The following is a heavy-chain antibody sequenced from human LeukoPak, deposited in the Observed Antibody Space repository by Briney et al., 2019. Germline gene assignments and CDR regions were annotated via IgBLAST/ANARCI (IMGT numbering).Heavy chain of an antibody. Sequence: SETLSLTCAVSGGSISSSNWWSWVRQPPGKGLEWIGEIYHSGNTNYNPSLKSRVTISVDKSKNQFSLKLSSVTAADTAVYYCARYRPRADIVVVPAAMSGVWFDPWGQGTLVTVSS. D-gene: IGHD2-2*01. CDR2: IYHSGNT. CDR3: ARYRPRADIVVVPAAMSGVWFDP. J-gene: IGHJ5*02. CDR1: GGSISSSNW. V-gene: IGHV4-4*02.